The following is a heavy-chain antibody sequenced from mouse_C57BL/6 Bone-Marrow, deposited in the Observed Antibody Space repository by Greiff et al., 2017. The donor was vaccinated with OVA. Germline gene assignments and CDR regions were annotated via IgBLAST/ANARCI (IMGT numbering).Heavy chain of an antibody. V-gene: IGHV5-12*01. D-gene: IGHD2-1*01. J-gene: IGHJ2*01. CDR2: ISNGGGST. CDR3: ARHDYGNYFDY. CDR1: GFTFSDYY. Sequence: EVQRVESGGGLVQPGGSLKLSCAASGFTFSDYYMYWVRQTPEKRLEWVAYISNGGGSTYYPDTVKGRFTISRDNAKNTLYLQMSRLKSEDTAMYYCARHDYGNYFDYWGQGTTLTVSS.